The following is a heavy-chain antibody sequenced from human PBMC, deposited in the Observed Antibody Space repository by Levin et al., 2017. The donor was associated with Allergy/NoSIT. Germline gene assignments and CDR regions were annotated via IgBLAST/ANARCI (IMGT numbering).Heavy chain of an antibody. Sequence: GGSLRLSCAASGFTFSSNYMNWVRQAPGKGLEWVSSISSSGNYIHYADSLKGRFTISRDNAKNSLYLQMNTLRAEDTAVYYCARESPGGFSFWGQGTLVTVSS. D-gene: IGHD2-15*01. CDR1: GFTFSSNY. CDR3: ARESPGGFSF. J-gene: IGHJ4*02. CDR2: ISSSGNYI. V-gene: IGHV3-21*01.